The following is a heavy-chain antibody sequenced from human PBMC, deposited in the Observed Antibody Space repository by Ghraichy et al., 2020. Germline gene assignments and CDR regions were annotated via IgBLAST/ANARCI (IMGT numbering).Heavy chain of an antibody. CDR2: ISSSGSTI. CDR1: GFTFSSYE. CDR3: ARAGDYGDYVIDY. J-gene: IGHJ4*02. Sequence: GGSLRLSCAASGFTFSSYEMNWVRQAPGKGLEWVLYISSSGSTIYYADSVKGRFTISRDNAKNSLYLQMNSLRAEDTAVYYCARAGDYGDYVIDYWGQGTLVTVSS. V-gene: IGHV3-48*03. D-gene: IGHD4-17*01.